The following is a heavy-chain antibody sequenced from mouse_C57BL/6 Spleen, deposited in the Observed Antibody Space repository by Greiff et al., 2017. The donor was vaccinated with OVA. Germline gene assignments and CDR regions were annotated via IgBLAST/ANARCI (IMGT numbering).Heavy chain of an antibody. CDR1: GYTFTEYT. V-gene: IGHV1-62-2*01. J-gene: IGHJ2*01. Sequence: VKLQESGAELVKPGASVKLSCKASGYTFTEYTIHWVKQRSGQGLEWIGWFYPGSGSIKYNEKFKDKATLTADKSSSTVYMELSRLTSEDSAVCFCARHAQSPLLLRPFVYWGRDTTLTVSS. CDR2: FYPGSGSI. D-gene: IGHD1-1*01. CDR3: ARHAQSPLLLRPFVY.